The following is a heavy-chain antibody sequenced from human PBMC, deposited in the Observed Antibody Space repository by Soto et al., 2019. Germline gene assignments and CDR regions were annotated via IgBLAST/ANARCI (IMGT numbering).Heavy chain of an antibody. Sequence: QVQLQESGPGLVKPSQTLSLTCTVSGGSISSGGYYWSWIRQHPGKGLEWIGYIYYSGSTYYNPSLTSRVTISVDTSKTQFALKLSSVTAADTAVYYCARGGYYGSGSYLPPDYWGQGTLVTVSS. V-gene: IGHV4-31*03. CDR2: IYYSGST. J-gene: IGHJ4*02. CDR1: GGSISSGGYY. CDR3: ARGGYYGSGSYLPPDY. D-gene: IGHD3-10*01.